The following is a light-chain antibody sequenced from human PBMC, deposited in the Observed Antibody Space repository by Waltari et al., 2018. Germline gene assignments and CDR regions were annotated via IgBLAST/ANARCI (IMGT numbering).Light chain of an antibody. Sequence: DIQMTQSPSSLSASVGDRVTITCRASRAISNYVNWYQQRPGLAPKLLIYAASTLQGGVPTRFTGSGSGTDFTLTISSLQIEDFATYYCQQSHSAPLAFGGATRLEI. CDR2: AAS. CDR1: RAISNY. CDR3: QQSHSAPLA. V-gene: IGKV1-39*01. J-gene: IGKJ4*01.